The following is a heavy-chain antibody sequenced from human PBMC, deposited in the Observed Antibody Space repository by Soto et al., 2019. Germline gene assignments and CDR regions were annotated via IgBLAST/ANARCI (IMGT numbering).Heavy chain of an antibody. CDR2: IYYSGST. J-gene: IGHJ4*02. CDR1: GGSISSYY. V-gene: IGHV4-59*01. D-gene: IGHD3-10*01. Sequence: LSLTCTVSGGSISSYYWSWIRQPPGKGLEWIGYIYYSGSTNYNPSLKSRVTISVDTSKNQFSLKLSSVTAADTAVYYCARGRSYYGSGSYHDYWGQGTLVTVSS. CDR3: ARGRSYYGSGSYHDY.